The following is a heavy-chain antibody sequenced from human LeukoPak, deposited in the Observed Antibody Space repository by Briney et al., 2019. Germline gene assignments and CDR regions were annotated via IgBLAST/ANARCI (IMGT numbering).Heavy chain of an antibody. V-gene: IGHV3-11*06. J-gene: IGHJ3*02. Sequence: GGSLRLSCAASGFTFSDYYMSWIRQAPGKGLEWVSYISSSSSYTNYADSVKGRFTISRDNAKNSLYLQMNSLRAEDTAVYYCAREWDYYDSSGYGAFDIWGQGTMVTVSS. CDR1: GFTFSDYY. CDR2: ISSSSSYT. D-gene: IGHD3-22*01. CDR3: AREWDYYDSSGYGAFDI.